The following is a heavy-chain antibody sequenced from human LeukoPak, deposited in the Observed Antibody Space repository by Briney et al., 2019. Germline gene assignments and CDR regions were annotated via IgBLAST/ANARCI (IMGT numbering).Heavy chain of an antibody. V-gene: IGHV4-34*01. CDR2: INHSGST. D-gene: IGHD6-6*01. Sequence: SETLSLTCAVYGGSFSGYYWSWIRQPPGKGLEWVGEINHSGSTNYNPSLKSRVTISVDTSKNQFSLRLSSVTAADTAVYYCARLAARPWIMYDYWGQGTLVTVSS. CDR3: ARLAARPWIMYDY. J-gene: IGHJ4*02. CDR1: GGSFSGYY.